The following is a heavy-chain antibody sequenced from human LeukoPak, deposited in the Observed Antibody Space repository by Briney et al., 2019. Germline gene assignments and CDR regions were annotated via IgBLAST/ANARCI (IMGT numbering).Heavy chain of an antibody. D-gene: IGHD6-19*01. V-gene: IGHV3-7*03. CDR2: IKRDGSEK. CDR3: ARLGPASSGWPESFDY. Sequence: GGSLRLSCAASGFTFSSYSMNWVRQAPGKGLEWVANIKRDGSEKYYVDSVKGRFTISRDNAKNSLDLQMNSLRVEDTAVYYCARLGPASSGWPESFDYWGQGTLVTVSS. CDR1: GFTFSSYS. J-gene: IGHJ4*02.